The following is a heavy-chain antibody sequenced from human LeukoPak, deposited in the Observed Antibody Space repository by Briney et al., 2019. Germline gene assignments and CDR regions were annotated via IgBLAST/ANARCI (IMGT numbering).Heavy chain of an antibody. V-gene: IGHV1-2*02. J-gene: IGHJ4*02. CDR2: INPNSGGT. CDR3: ARDRSSSWYWFDY. D-gene: IGHD6-13*01. Sequence: RASVKVSCKASGYTFTGYYIHWVRQAPGQGLEWMGWINPNSGGTNYAQKFQGRVTMTRDTSISTAYMELSRLRSDDTAVYYCARDRSSSWYWFDYWGQGTLVTVSS. CDR1: GYTFTGYY.